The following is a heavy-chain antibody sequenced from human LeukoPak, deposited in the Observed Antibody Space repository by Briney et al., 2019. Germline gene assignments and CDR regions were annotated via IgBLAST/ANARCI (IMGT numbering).Heavy chain of an antibody. V-gene: IGHV3-23*01. CDR1: GFTFSDYA. CDR2: ISGSGDKT. CDR3: AKDTSAWWYHRAYMNV. J-gene: IGHJ6*03. D-gene: IGHD2-15*01. Sequence: SGGSLRLSCAASGFTFSDYAMSWVRQAPGGGLEWVSAISGSGDKTFHADSVKGRFTTSRDNSKSTLSLQMSSLRVEDSAVYFCAKDTSAWWYHRAYMNVWGTGTTVTVSS.